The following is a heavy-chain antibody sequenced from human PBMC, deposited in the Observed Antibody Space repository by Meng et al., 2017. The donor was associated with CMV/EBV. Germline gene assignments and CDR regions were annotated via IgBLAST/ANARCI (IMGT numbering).Heavy chain of an antibody. Sequence: GPMLVIPTLTPTLTCTFSGFSLITCGVGVGLIRQPPGKSLEWLALIYWNDDKRYSSSLKSRLTITKDTSKHQVVLTMTSMDPVDTATYYCAHIKTDITIFGVVRRYYGMDVWGQGTKVTVSS. CDR3: AHIKTDITIFGVVRRYYGMDV. CDR2: IYWNDDK. CDR1: GFSLITCGVG. V-gene: IGHV2-5*01. D-gene: IGHD3-3*01. J-gene: IGHJ6*02.